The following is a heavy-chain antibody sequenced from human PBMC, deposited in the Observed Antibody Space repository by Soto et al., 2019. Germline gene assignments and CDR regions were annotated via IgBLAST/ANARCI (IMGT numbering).Heavy chain of an antibody. CDR1: GGSISSGDYY. CDR2: IYYSGST. J-gene: IGHJ4*02. V-gene: IGHV4-30-4*01. Sequence: SETLSLTCTVSGGSISSGDYYWSWIRQPPGKGLEWIGYIYYSGSTYYNPSLKSRVTISVDTSKNQFSLKLSSVTAADTAVYYCAKRPLALLCFDYWGQGTLVTVSS. CDR3: AKRPLALLCFDY.